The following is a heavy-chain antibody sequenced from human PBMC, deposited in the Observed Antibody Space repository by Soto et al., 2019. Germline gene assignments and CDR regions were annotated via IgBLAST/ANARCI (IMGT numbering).Heavy chain of an antibody. CDR2: ISAYNGNT. CDR1: GYTFTSYG. J-gene: IGHJ4*02. D-gene: IGHD5-18*01. Sequence: ASVKVSFTASGYTFTSYGISWVRQAPGQGLEWMGWISAYNGNTNYAQKLQGRVTMTTDTSTSTAYMELRSLRSDDTAVYYCARDFTKGYSYGLIDYWGQGTLVTVSS. V-gene: IGHV1-18*01. CDR3: ARDFTKGYSYGLIDY.